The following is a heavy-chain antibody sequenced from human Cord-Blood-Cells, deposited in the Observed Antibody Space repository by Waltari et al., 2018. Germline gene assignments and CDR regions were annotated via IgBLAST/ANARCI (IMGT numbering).Heavy chain of an antibody. CDR2: ISWDGGST. D-gene: IGHD7-27*01. CDR3: AKERTGDLDY. V-gene: IGHV3-43*01. Sequence: EVQLVESGGVVVQPGGSLRLSCAASGFTFDDYTMHWVRQAPGKGLEGVSLISWDGGSTYYADSVKGRFTISRDNSKNSLYLQMNSLRTEDTALYYCAKERTGDLDYWGQGTLVTVSS. J-gene: IGHJ4*02. CDR1: GFTFDDYT.